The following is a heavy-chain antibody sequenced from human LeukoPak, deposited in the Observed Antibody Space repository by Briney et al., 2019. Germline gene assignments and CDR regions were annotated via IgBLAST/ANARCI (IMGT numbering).Heavy chain of an antibody. J-gene: IGHJ2*01. V-gene: IGHV3-30*04. Sequence: GGSLRLSCAASGFTFSSYSMHWVRQAPGKGLEWAAVLSTIGGREYYADSVKGRFTISRDTSKNTLYLQMDGLRVEDTALYYCARASAGAPFDLWGRGTLVTVSS. CDR1: GFTFSSYS. CDR2: LSTIGGRE. D-gene: IGHD3-10*01. CDR3: ARASAGAPFDL.